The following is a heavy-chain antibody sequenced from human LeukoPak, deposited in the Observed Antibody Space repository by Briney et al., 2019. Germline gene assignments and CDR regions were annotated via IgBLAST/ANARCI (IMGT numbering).Heavy chain of an antibody. J-gene: IGHJ4*02. CDR1: GFTFDDYA. CDR3: AKLPSLPSEQYLDY. V-gene: IGHV3-9*01. CDR2: ISWNSGSI. D-gene: IGHD4-11*01. Sequence: GGSLRLSCAASGFTFDDYAMHWVRQAPGKGLEWVSGISWNSGSIGYADSVKGRFTISRDNAKNSLYLQMNSLRAEDTALYYCAKLPSLPSEQYLDYWGQGTLVTVSS.